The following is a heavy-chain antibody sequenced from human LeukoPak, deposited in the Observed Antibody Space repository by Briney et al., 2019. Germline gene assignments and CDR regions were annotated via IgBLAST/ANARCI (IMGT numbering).Heavy chain of an antibody. CDR1: GGSIRSSYYY. V-gene: IGHV4-39*07. CDR2: INHSGST. CDR3: ARARYDSSGYYPYYFDY. J-gene: IGHJ4*02. D-gene: IGHD3-22*01. Sequence: SETLSLTCTVSGGSIRSSYYYWGWIRQPPGKGLEWIGEINHSGSTNYNPSLKGRVTISVDTSKNQFSLKLSSVTAADTAVYYCARARYDSSGYYPYYFDYWGQGTLVTVSS.